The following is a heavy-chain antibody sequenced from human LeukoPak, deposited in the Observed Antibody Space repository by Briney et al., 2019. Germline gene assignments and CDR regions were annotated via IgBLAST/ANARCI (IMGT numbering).Heavy chain of an antibody. J-gene: IGHJ3*02. Sequence: GGSLRLSCAASGFTFSSYEMNWVRQAPGKGLEWVSYISNSGNTMYSADSVKGRFSTSRDNAKNLMYLQMIGLRAADTALYYCARCRYTSGWLDAFDIWGQGTMVTVSS. CDR3: ARCRYTSGWLDAFDI. V-gene: IGHV3-48*03. CDR1: GFTFSSYE. CDR2: ISNSGNTM. D-gene: IGHD6-19*01.